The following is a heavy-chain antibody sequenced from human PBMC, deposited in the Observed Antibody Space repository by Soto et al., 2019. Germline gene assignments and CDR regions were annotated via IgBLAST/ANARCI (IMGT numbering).Heavy chain of an antibody. D-gene: IGHD4-17*01. CDR1: GGSISSSSYY. J-gene: IGHJ4*02. V-gene: IGHV4-39*01. CDR2: IYYSGST. CDR3: ARQTAFYGDYGSFDY. Sequence: SETLSLTCTVSGGSISSSSYYWGWIRQPPGKGLEWIGSIYYSGSTYYNPSLKSRVTISVDTSKNQFSLKLSSVTAADTAVYYCARQTAFYGDYGSFDYWGQGTLVTVSS.